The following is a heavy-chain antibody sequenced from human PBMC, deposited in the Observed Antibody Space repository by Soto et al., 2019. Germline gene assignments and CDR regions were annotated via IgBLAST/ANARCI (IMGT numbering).Heavy chain of an antibody. CDR1: GYTFTSYS. CDR2: INAGNGNT. CDR3: ARDVITIFGVARDYYYYYMDV. D-gene: IGHD3-3*01. Sequence: ASVKVSCKASGYTFTSYSMHWVRQAPGQRLEWMGWINAGNGNTKYSQKFQGRVTITRDTSASTAYMELSSLRSEDTAVYYCARDVITIFGVARDYYYYYMDVWGKGTTVTVS. J-gene: IGHJ6*03. V-gene: IGHV1-3*01.